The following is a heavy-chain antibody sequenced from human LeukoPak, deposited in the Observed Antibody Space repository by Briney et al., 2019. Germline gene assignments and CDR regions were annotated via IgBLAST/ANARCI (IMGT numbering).Heavy chain of an antibody. D-gene: IGHD3-9*01. V-gene: IGHV4-4*07. Sequence: TSSETLSLTCTVSGGSISTYYWSWLRQPAGKGLEWIGRIYTSGSTKYNPSLKGRVSMAVDTSKNQFSLNLSSVSAADTAVYYCAREMKVNYDVLTGYYHSYHYGMDVWGQGTTVIVSS. CDR2: IYTSGST. J-gene: IGHJ6*02. CDR3: AREMKVNYDVLTGYYHSYHYGMDV. CDR1: GGSISTYY.